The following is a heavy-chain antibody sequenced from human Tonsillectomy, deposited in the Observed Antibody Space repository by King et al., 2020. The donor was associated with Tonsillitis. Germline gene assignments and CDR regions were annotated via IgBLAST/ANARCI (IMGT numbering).Heavy chain of an antibody. CDR2: IVVGSGNT. CDR3: AANPYGSSWSRLYYYGMDV. D-gene: IGHD6-13*01. CDR1: GFTFSNSA. J-gene: IGHJ6*02. Sequence: QLVESGPEVKKPGTSVKVSCKASGFTFSNSAMQWVRQARGKRLEWIGLIVVGSGNTNYAQQFQERVTITRDMSTSTTYMDLSSLRSEDTAVYYCAANPYGSSWSRLYYYGMDVWGQGTTVTVSS. V-gene: IGHV1-58*02.